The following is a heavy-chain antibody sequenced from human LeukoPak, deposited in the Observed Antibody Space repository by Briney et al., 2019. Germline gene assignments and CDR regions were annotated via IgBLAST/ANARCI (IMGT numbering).Heavy chain of an antibody. D-gene: IGHD3-16*02. CDR1: GFTFDDYG. J-gene: IGHJ6*03. V-gene: IGHV3-20*04. CDR2: INWNGDST. CDR3: ARRESSYQNYYYYYHMDV. Sequence: GGSPRLSCAASGFTFDDYGMSWVRQAPGKGLEWVSDINWNGDSTGYADSVKGRFTISRDNAKNSLYLQMNSLRAEDTALYYCARRESSYQNYYYYYHMDVWGKGTTVTVSS.